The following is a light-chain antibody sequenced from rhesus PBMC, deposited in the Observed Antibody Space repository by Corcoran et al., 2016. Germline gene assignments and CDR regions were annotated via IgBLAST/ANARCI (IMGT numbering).Light chain of an antibody. Sequence: DIQMTQSPSSLSASVGDTVTITCRASQGISNYLAWYQQKPGKAPKPLIYYASNLESGVPSRFSGSGSGTDFTLTISSLQPEDFATYYGQQHNSYPMYSFGQGTKVEIK. J-gene: IGKJ2*01. V-gene: IGKV1S14*01. CDR1: QGISNY. CDR3: QQHNSYPMYS. CDR2: YAS.